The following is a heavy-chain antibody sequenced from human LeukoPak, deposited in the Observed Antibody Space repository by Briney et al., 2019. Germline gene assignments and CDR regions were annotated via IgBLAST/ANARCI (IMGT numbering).Heavy chain of an antibody. CDR2: INHSGST. V-gene: IGHV4-34*01. Sequence: SETLSLTCAVYGGSFRGYYWSWIRQPPGKGLEWIGEINHSGSTNYNPSLKSRVTISVDTSKNQFSLKLSSVTAADTAVSYCARGPGIAAAGPFDYWGQGTLVTVSS. CDR3: ARGPGIAAAGPFDY. CDR1: GGSFRGYY. D-gene: IGHD6-13*01. J-gene: IGHJ4*02.